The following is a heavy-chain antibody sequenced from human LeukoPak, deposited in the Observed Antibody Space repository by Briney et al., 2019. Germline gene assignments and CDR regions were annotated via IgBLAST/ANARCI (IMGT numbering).Heavy chain of an antibody. Sequence: SGESLRLSCAASGFTFSSSHMHWVRQAPGKGPEWVAALSADGSNQAYTDSVKGRFTVSRDNTKNTLYLQMNSLTHEDTALYFCATEAGSSGSAGYFDRWGQGTLVRVSS. CDR3: ATEAGSSGSAGYFDR. CDR2: LSADGSNQ. D-gene: IGHD3-22*01. J-gene: IGHJ4*02. CDR1: GFTFSSSH. V-gene: IGHV3-30*04.